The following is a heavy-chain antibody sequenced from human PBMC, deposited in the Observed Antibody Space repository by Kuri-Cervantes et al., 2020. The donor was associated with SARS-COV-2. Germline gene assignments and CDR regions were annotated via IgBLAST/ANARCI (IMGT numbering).Heavy chain of an antibody. Sequence: GESLKISCTASGFTFGDFALSWVRQAPGKGLEWVSAISGSGGSTYYADPVKGRFTISRDNSKNTLYLQMNSLRAEDTAVYYCAKPATVTTRYWFDPWGQGTLVTVSS. CDR3: AKPATVTTRYWFDP. J-gene: IGHJ5*02. CDR2: ISGSGGST. D-gene: IGHD4-11*01. CDR1: GFTFGDFA. V-gene: IGHV3-23*01.